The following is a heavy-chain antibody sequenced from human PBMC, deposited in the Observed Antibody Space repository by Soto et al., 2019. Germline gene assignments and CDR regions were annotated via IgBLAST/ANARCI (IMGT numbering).Heavy chain of an antibody. Sequence: GASVKVSCKTSGYTFSRYGISWVRQAPGQGLEWMGWISAYNGNTNYAQKLQGRVTMTTDTSTSTAYMELRSLRSDDTAVYYCARDIVLMVYASGASRFDPWGQGTLVTVSS. CDR3: ARDIVLMVYASGASRFDP. J-gene: IGHJ5*02. D-gene: IGHD2-8*01. CDR2: ISAYNGNT. CDR1: GYTFSRYG. V-gene: IGHV1-18*01.